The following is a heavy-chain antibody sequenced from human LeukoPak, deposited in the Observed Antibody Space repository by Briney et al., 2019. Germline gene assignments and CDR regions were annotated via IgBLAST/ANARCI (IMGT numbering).Heavy chain of an antibody. D-gene: IGHD2-2*01. V-gene: IGHV1-2*02. Sequence: ASVKVSCKASGYTFTGYYMHWVRQAPGQGLEWMGWINPNSGGTNYAQKFQGRVTMTRDTSISTAYMELSRLRSDDTAVYYCAREIPGGYCSSTSCYYAPGTLDYWGQGTLVTVSS. CDR2: INPNSGGT. CDR1: GYTFTGYY. J-gene: IGHJ4*02. CDR3: AREIPGGYCSSTSCYYAPGTLDY.